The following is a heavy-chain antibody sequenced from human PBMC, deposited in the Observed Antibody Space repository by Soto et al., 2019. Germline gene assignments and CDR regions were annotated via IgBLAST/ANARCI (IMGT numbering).Heavy chain of an antibody. J-gene: IGHJ2*01. V-gene: IGHV4-30-4*01. CDR2: IYYSGST. CDR3: ARVRFDSSSINWYFDL. D-gene: IGHD6-13*01. CDR1: GGSISSGDYY. Sequence: SETLSLTCTVSGGSISSGDYYWSWIRQPPGKGLEWIGYIYYSGSTYYNPSLKSRVTISVDTSKNQFSLKLSSVTAADTAVYYCARVRFDSSSINWYFDLWGRGTLVTVSS.